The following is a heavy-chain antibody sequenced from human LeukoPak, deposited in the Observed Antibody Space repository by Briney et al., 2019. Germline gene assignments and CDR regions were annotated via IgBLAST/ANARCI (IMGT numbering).Heavy chain of an antibody. Sequence: PGGSLRLSCVASGFTFSDYYMSWIRQAPGKGLEWVSYISSSGSSIYYADSLKGRFTISRDNAKNSLYLQMNSLRVEDTAVYYCARGRMIVVAAAGYFDYWGQGTLVTVSS. CDR1: GFTFSDYY. J-gene: IGHJ4*02. CDR3: ARGRMIVVAAAGYFDY. D-gene: IGHD3-22*01. CDR2: ISSSGSSI. V-gene: IGHV3-11*01.